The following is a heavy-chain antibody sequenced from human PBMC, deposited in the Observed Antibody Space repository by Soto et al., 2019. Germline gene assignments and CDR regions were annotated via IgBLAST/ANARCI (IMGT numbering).Heavy chain of an antibody. V-gene: IGHV4-39*07. J-gene: IGHJ4*02. D-gene: IGHD2-15*01. Sequence: SETLSLTCTVSGGSISSSSYYWGWIRQPPGKGLEWIGSIYYSGSTYYNPSLKSRVTISVDTSKNQFSLKLSSVTAADTAVYYCARAGGYCSGGSCYGEIDYWGQGTLDTVSS. CDR2: IYYSGST. CDR3: ARAGGYCSGGSCYGEIDY. CDR1: GGSISSSSYY.